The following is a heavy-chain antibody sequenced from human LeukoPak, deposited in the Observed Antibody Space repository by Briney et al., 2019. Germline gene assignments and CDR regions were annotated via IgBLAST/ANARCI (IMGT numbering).Heavy chain of an antibody. D-gene: IGHD4-17*01. CDR3: ARGGAVTTFYYYYMDV. CDR2: MNPNSGNT. CDR1: GYTFTSYD. J-gene: IGHJ6*03. V-gene: IGHV1-8*03. Sequence: ASVKVTCKASGYTFTSYDSTWVRQATGQGLEWMGRMNPNSGNTGYPQKFQGRLTITRNISISTIYMELSSLTSEDTAVYDCARGGAVTTFYYYYMDVWGKGTTVTVSS.